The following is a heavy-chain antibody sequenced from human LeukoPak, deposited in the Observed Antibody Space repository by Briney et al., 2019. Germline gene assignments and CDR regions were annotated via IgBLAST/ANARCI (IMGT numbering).Heavy chain of an antibody. CDR2: ISSNSYYI. D-gene: IGHD2-2*01. CDR1: GFTFSTYS. Sequence: GGSLRLSCAASGFTFSTYSMNWDRQAPGKGLEWVSSISSNSYYIHYTDSVKGRFTISRDNAKNSLYLQMTSLRAEDTAVYYCARVVIPTTHGDYWGQGTLVTVSS. CDR3: ARVVIPTTHGDY. J-gene: IGHJ4*02. V-gene: IGHV3-21*01.